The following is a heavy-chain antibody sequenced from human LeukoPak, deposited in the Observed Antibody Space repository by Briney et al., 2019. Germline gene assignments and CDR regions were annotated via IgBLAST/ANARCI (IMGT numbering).Heavy chain of an antibody. J-gene: IGHJ4*02. CDR2: INHSGRT. CDR1: GGSFSGYY. Sequence: SETLSLTCAVYGGSFSGYYWSWIRQPPGKGLEWIGEINHSGRTNYNPSLKSRVTISVDTSKNQFSLKLSSVTAADTAVYYCARILQLVYYFDYWGQGTLVTVSS. CDR3: ARILQLVYYFDY. V-gene: IGHV4-34*01. D-gene: IGHD6-13*01.